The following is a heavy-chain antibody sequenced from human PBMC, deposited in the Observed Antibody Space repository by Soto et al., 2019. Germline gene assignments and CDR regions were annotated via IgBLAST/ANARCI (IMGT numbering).Heavy chain of an antibody. V-gene: IGHV3-30-3*01. Sequence: QVQLVESGGGVVQPGRSLRLSCAASGFTFSSYAMHWVRQAPGKGLEWVAVISYDGSNKYYADSVKGRFTISRDNSKNTLYLQMDSLRAEDTAVYYCAKDRSTYCSGGTCYLNWFDPWGQGTLVTVSS. CDR3: AKDRSTYCSGGTCYLNWFDP. J-gene: IGHJ5*02. D-gene: IGHD2-15*01. CDR1: GFTFSSYA. CDR2: ISYDGSNK.